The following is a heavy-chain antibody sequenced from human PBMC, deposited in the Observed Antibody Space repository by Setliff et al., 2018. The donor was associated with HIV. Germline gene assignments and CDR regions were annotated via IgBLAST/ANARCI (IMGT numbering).Heavy chain of an antibody. J-gene: IGHJ5*02. CDR1: GFTFSNYS. Sequence: PGGSLRLSCAASGFTFSNYSMNWVRQTPGKGLEWVSSISASATYIYYADSVKGRFTISRDNAENSLYLQMNSLRAEDTAVYYCARDNGRYLDRGWFDPWGRGTLVTVSS. CDR3: ARDNGRYLDRGWFDP. D-gene: IGHD3-9*01. CDR2: ISASATYI. V-gene: IGHV3-21*01.